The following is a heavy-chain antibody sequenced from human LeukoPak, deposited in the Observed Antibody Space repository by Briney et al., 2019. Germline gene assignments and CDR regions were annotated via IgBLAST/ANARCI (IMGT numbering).Heavy chain of an antibody. CDR1: GCPFSSYA. Sequence: QPGGSLRLSCSASGCPFSSYAMHWVRQAPGKGLEYVSAISDSGGSTYYADSVKGRFTISRDNSKNTLYLQMSSLRAEDTAVYFCVRGYSFGPYGMDVWGQGTTVTVSS. J-gene: IGHJ6*02. CDR3: VRGYSFGPYGMDV. CDR2: ISDSGGST. D-gene: IGHD2-15*01. V-gene: IGHV3-64D*09.